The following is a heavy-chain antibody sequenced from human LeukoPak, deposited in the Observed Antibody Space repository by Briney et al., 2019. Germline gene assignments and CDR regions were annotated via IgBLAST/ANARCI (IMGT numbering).Heavy chain of an antibody. Sequence: TSQTLSLTCAIYGDSVSSNSAAWNWIRLSPSRGLEWLGRTYYRSKWYNDYAVSVKSRMTINPHTSKNQFSLQLTSVTPEDTAVYYCTRYYSNCFDDWGQGTLVTVSS. CDR3: TRYYSNCFDD. V-gene: IGHV6-1*01. J-gene: IGHJ4*02. D-gene: IGHD3-10*01. CDR2: TYYRSKWYN. CDR1: GDSVSSNSAA.